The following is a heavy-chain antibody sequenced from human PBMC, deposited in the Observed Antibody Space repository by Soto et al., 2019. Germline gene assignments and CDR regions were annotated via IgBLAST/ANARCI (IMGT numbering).Heavy chain of an antibody. CDR2: ISYDGSNK. D-gene: IGHD2-2*01. CDR1: GFTFSSYA. Sequence: QVQLVESGGGVVQPGRSLRLSCAASGFTFSSYAMHWVRQAPGKGLEWVAVISYDGSNKYYADSVKGRFTISRDNSKNTLYLQMNSLRAEDTAEYYCARDGKDIVVVPAATLDAPYYFDYWGQGTLVTVSS. CDR3: ARDGKDIVVVPAATLDAPYYFDY. J-gene: IGHJ4*02. V-gene: IGHV3-30-3*01.